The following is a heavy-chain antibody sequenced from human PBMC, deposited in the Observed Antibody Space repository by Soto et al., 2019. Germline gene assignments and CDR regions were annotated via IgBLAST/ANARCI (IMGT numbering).Heavy chain of an antibody. D-gene: IGHD3-3*01. J-gene: IGHJ3*02. Sequence: ASVKVSCKASGYTFTGYYMHWVRQAPGQGLEWMGWIDPNSGGTNYAQKFQGRVTMTRDTSISTAYMELSRLRSDDTAVYYCARVSPVLRFLEWLSHDAFDIWGQGTMVTVSS. CDR3: ARVSPVLRFLEWLSHDAFDI. CDR1: GYTFTGYY. CDR2: IDPNSGGT. V-gene: IGHV1-2*02.